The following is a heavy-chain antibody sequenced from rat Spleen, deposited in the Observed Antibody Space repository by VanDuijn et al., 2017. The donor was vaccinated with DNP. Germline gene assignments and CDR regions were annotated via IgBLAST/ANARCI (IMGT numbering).Heavy chain of an antibody. V-gene: IGHV4-2*01. CDR1: GFNFDDYW. D-gene: IGHD1-2*01. CDR2: ISKDSSTI. Sequence: EVKLVESGGGLVQPGRSLKLSCAASGFNFDDYWMGWVRQAPGKGLEWIGEISKDSSTINYTPSLKDKFTISRDNAQDTLSLQMSKLGSEDTAIYYCARSVHYSTHIYARYFDFWGPGTMVTVSS. J-gene: IGHJ1*01. CDR3: ARSVHYSTHIYARYFDF.